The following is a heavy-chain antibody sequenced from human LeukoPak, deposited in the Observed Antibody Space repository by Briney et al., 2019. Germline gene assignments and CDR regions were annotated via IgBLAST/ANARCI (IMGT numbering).Heavy chain of an antibody. Sequence: SETLSLTCTVSGGSISSSSYYWGWIRQPPGKGLEWIGSIYYSGSTYYNPSLKSRVTISVDTSKNQVSLKLSSVTAADTAVYYCATSRYGDYIFDYWGQGTLVTVSS. D-gene: IGHD4-17*01. V-gene: IGHV4-39*01. CDR2: IYYSGST. CDR1: GGSISSSSYY. CDR3: ATSRYGDYIFDY. J-gene: IGHJ4*02.